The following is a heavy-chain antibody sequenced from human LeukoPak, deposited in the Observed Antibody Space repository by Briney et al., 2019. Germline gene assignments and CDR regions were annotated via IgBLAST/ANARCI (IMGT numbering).Heavy chain of an antibody. V-gene: IGHV1-8*01. CDR1: PYTLTSYD. D-gene: IGHD5-12*01. CDR3: ARVSGFERKDSFSY. Sequence: ASVKDSRKASPYTLTSYDINSVRQATRQRGECMGYMKPIRGNTENAQRFQGGVTMTPDKSISTPSMWLCDLTYEDTAVYICARVSGFERKDSFSYWGHGTLVSVSS. J-gene: IGHJ4*03. CDR2: MKPIRGNT.